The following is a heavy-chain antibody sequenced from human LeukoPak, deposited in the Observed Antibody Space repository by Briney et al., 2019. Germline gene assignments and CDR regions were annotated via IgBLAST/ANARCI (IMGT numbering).Heavy chain of an antibody. V-gene: IGHV3-30-3*01. CDR3: AKGYTYGSA. CDR2: ISYDGSNK. J-gene: IGHJ5*02. D-gene: IGHD5-18*01. CDR1: GFTFSSYA. Sequence: GGSLRLSCAASGFTFSSYAMHWVRQAPGKGLEWVAVISYDGSNKYYADSVKGRFTISRDNSKNTLYLQMNSLRAEDTAVYYCAKGYTYGSAWGQGTLVTVSS.